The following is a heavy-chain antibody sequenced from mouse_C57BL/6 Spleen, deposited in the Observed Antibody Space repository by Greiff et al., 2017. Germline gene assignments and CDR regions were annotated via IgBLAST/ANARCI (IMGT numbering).Heavy chain of an antibody. V-gene: IGHV2-2*01. CDR3: ARKCDYDDGFAY. J-gene: IGHJ3*01. CDR1: GFSLTSYG. Sequence: QVQLQQPGPGLVQPSQSLSITCTVSGFSLTSYGVHWVRQSPGKGLEWLGVIWSGGSTDYNAAFISRLSISKDNSKSQVFFKMNSLQADDTAIYYCARKCDYDDGFAYWGQGTLVTVSA. CDR2: IWSGGST. D-gene: IGHD2-4*01.